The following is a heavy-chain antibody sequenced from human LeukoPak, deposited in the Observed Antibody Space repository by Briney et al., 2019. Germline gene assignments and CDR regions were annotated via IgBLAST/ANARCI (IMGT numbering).Heavy chain of an antibody. CDR1: GYTFTGYY. Sequence: ASVKVSCKASGYTFTGYYMHWVRQAPGQGLEWMGWINPNSGGTNYAQKFQGRVTMTRDTSISTAYMELSRLRSDDTAVYYCARGVDYCGGDCYYGLGAFDIWGQGTIVTVSS. CDR3: ARGVDYCGGDCYYGLGAFDI. J-gene: IGHJ3*02. D-gene: IGHD2-21*02. V-gene: IGHV1-2*02. CDR2: INPNSGGT.